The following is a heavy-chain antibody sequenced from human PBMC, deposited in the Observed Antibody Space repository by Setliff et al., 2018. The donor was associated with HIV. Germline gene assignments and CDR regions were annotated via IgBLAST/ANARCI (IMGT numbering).Heavy chain of an antibody. CDR1: GYTLTNYN. J-gene: IGHJ3*02. CDR2: IDPKNGKT. Sequence: ASVKVSCKASGYTLTNYNIHWVQQAPGKGLQWMGRIDPKNGKTIYAEKFQGRVTIIADTSIDTTHMELSSLRSEDTAIYYCAAEGNIFDIWGQGTMVTVSS. CDR3: AAEGNIFDI. V-gene: IGHV1-69-2*01.